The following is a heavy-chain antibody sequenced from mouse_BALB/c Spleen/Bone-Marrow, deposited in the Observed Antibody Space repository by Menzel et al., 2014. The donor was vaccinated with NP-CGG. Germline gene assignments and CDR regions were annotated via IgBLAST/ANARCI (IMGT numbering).Heavy chain of an antibody. CDR2: IYPGNVNT. Sequence: QVQLQQPGPELVKPGASVRISCKASGYTFTSYYIHWVKQRPGQGLEWIGWIYPGNVNTQYNEKFMGKATLTADKSSSTAYMQLSSLTSEDSAAYFCARGITTRGGDCWGQGTTLTVSS. J-gene: IGHJ2*01. V-gene: IGHV1S56*01. CDR3: ARGITTRGGDC. CDR1: GYTFTSYY. D-gene: IGHD2-4*01.